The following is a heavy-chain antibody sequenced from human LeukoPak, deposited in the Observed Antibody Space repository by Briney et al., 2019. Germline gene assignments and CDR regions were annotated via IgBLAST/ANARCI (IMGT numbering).Heavy chain of an antibody. Sequence: ASVKVSCKASGYTFTSYGISWVRQAPGQGLEWMGWINPNSGGAKYAQKFQGRISMTRDTSISAAYMGLSRLTSDDTAVYYCAKGRVVAGTKSLTYHWFDPWGQGTLVTVSS. J-gene: IGHJ5*02. CDR1: GYTFTSYG. V-gene: IGHV1-2*02. CDR2: INPNSGGA. D-gene: IGHD6-19*01. CDR3: AKGRVVAGTKSLTYHWFDP.